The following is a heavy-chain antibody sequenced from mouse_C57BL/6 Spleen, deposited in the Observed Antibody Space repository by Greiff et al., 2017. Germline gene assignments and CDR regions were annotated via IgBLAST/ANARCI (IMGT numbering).Heavy chain of an antibody. D-gene: IGHD1-1*01. CDR3: AIIYYYGSSYPYCAMDY. CDR2: IHPSDSDT. CDR1: GYTFTSYW. J-gene: IGHJ4*01. V-gene: IGHV1-74*01. Sequence: QVQLKQPGAELVKPGASVKVSCKASGYTFTSYWMHWVKQRPGQGLEWIGRIHPSDSDTNYNQKFKGKATLTVDKSSNTAYMQISGLTSENSAVYDCAIIYYYGSSYPYCAMDYWGQGTSVTVSS.